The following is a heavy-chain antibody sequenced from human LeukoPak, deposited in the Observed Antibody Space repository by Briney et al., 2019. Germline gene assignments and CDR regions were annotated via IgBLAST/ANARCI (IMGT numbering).Heavy chain of an antibody. V-gene: IGHV1-18*01. J-gene: IGHJ4*02. Sequence: ASVKVSCKASGYSFTSFEVNWVRQAPGQGPEWMGWISAYNGHTKFAQKFQGRVTMTTDTSTTTAYLELRSLRSDDTAVYYCASGLQWPGFDYWGQGTPVTVSS. CDR1: GYSFTSFE. CDR2: ISAYNGHT. CDR3: ASGLQWPGFDY. D-gene: IGHD4-11*01.